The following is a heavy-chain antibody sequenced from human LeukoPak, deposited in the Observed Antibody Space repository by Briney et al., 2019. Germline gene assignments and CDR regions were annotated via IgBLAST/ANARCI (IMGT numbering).Heavy chain of an antibody. V-gene: IGHV4-39*07. CDR2: IYYSGST. CDR3: ARVREVLDY. Sequence: SETLSLTCTVPGGSISSSSYYWGWIRQPPGKGLEWIGSIYYSGSTYYNPSLKSRVTISVDTSKNQFSLKLSSVTAADTAVCYCARVREVLDYWGQGTLVTVSS. J-gene: IGHJ4*02. CDR1: GGSISSSSYY. D-gene: IGHD2/OR15-2a*01.